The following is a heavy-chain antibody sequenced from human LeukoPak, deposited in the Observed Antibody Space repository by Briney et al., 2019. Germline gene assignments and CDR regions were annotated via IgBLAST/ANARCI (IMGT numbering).Heavy chain of an antibody. CDR1: GFTFSRYG. CDR2: IWFDGSKK. V-gene: IGHV3-33*01. D-gene: IGHD2-15*01. Sequence: PGRSLRLSCAASGFTFSRYGMHWVRQAPGKGLEWVALIWFDGSKKYYADSVKGRFTISRDDSKNTLYLRMDSLRAEDTAVYYCARDPATIVTYYDYWGQGTLVTVSS. CDR3: ARDPATIVTYYDY. J-gene: IGHJ4*02.